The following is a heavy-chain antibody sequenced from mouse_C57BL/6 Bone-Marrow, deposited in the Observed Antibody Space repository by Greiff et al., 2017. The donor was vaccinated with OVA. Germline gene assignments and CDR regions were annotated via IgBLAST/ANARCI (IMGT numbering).Heavy chain of an antibody. J-gene: IGHJ3*01. CDR1: GYTFTSYW. CDR2: IDPCDSYT. V-gene: IGHV1-50*01. CDR3: ARSRYGSRTEFAY. Sequence: QVQLQQPGAELVKPGASVKLSCKASGYTFTSYWMQWVKQRPGQGLEWIGEIDPCDSYTNYNQKFKGKATLTVDTSSSTAYMQLSSLTSEDSAVYYCARSRYGSRTEFAYWGQGTLVTVSA. D-gene: IGHD1-1*01.